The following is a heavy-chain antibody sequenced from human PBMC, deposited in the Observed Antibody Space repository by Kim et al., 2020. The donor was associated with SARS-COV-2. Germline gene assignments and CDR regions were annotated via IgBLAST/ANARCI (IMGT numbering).Heavy chain of an antibody. CDR3: AKDPYSSSSRFYAMDV. Sequence: SGKGRFPISRDNSKTTLYLQMHSLRAEDTAVYYCAKDPYSSSSRFYAMDVWGQGTTVTVSS. D-gene: IGHD6-6*01. J-gene: IGHJ6*02. V-gene: IGHV3-23*01.